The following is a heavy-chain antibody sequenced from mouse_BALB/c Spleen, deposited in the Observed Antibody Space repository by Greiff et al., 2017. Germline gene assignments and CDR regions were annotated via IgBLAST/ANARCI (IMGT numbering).Heavy chain of an antibody. CDR3: TRWNYGSSPFDY. CDR1: GYTFTSYW. Sequence: QVQLQQPGAELVKPGASVKLSCKASGYTFTSYWMHWVKQRPGQGLEWIGEINPSNGGTNFNEKFKSKATLTVDKSSSTAYMQLSSLTSEDSAVYYCTRWNYGSSPFDYWGQGTTLTVSS. D-gene: IGHD1-1*01. CDR2: INPSNGGT. V-gene: IGHV1S81*02. J-gene: IGHJ2*01.